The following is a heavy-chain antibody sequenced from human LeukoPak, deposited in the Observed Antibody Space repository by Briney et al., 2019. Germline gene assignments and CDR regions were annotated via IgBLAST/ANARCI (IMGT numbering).Heavy chain of an antibody. CDR2: MNPNSGNT. D-gene: IGHD2-15*01. J-gene: IGHJ4*02. Sequence: ASVKVSCKASGYTFTSYDINWMRQAPGQGLEWMGWMNPNSGNTAYAQKFQGRVTITRNTPISTAYMQLNSLTSEDTAAYYCARAGGYCGRISCPYYFDYWGQGSLVAVSS. CDR1: GYTFTSYD. CDR3: ARAGGYCGRISCPYYFDY. V-gene: IGHV1-8*03.